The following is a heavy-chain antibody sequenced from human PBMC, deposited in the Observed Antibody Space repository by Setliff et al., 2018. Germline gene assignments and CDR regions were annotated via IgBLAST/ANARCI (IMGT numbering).Heavy chain of an antibody. D-gene: IGHD3-3*01. Sequence: ASVKVSCKASGYTFTSYAMRWVRQAPGQRLEWMGWINAGNGNTKYSQKFQGRVTITRDTSANTAYMELSSLRSEDTAVYYCARDTYIGDFWSGYYIQGQFDPWGQGTLVTSPQ. CDR1: GYTFTSYA. J-gene: IGHJ5*02. CDR2: INAGNGNT. CDR3: ARDTYIGDFWSGYYIQGQFDP. V-gene: IGHV1-3*01.